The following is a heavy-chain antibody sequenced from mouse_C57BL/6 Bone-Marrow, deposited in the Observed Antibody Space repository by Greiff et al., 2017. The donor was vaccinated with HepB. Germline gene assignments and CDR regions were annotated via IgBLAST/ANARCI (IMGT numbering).Heavy chain of an antibody. CDR2: ISDGGSYT. CDR1: GFTFSSYA. Sequence: EVNVVESGGGLVKPGGSLKLSCAASGFTFSSYAMSWVRQTPEKRLEWVATISDGGSYTYYPDNVKGRFTISRDNAKNNLYLQMSHLKSEDTAMYYCARDRNGSRYFDVWGTGTTVTVSS. V-gene: IGHV5-4*01. J-gene: IGHJ1*03. CDR3: ARDRNGSRYFDV. D-gene: IGHD1-1*01.